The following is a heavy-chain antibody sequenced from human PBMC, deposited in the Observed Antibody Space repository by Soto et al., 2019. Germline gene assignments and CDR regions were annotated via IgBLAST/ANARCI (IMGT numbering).Heavy chain of an antibody. V-gene: IGHV3-48*03. J-gene: IGHJ4*02. D-gene: IGHD3-22*01. CDR1: GFTFSSYE. CDR2: ISSSGSTI. CDR3: ARDSSGYYLPFDY. Sequence: GGSLRLSCAASGFTFSSYEMNWVRQAPGKGLEWVSYISSSGSTIYYADSVKGRFTISRDNAKNSLYLQMNSLRAEDTAVYYCARDSSGYYLPFDYWGQGTLVTVSS.